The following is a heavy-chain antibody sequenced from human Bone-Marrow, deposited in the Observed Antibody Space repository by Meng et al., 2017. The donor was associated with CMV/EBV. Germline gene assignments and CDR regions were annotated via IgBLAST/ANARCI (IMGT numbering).Heavy chain of an antibody. CDR2: ISSSGSTI. J-gene: IGHJ6*02. CDR1: GFTFSSYE. CDR3: ARDHMVRGGMVFDYHGMDV. Sequence: GESLKISCAASGFTFSSYEMNWVRQGPGKGLEWISYISSSGSTIYYAASVKGRFTISRDNAKNSLYLQLNSLRAEDTAIYFCARDHMVRGGMVFDYHGMDVWGQGTTVTVSS. D-gene: IGHD3-10*01. V-gene: IGHV3-48*03.